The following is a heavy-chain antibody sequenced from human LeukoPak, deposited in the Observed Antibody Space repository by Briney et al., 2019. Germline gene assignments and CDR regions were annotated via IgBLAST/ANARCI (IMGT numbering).Heavy chain of an antibody. Sequence: GWSLRLSCATSGFTFSRHWMSWVRQAPGKGLEWVSVIYSGGSTYYADSVKGRFTISRDNSKNTLYLQMNSLRAEDTAVYYCAREETGIAAAGPFDYWGQGTLVTVSS. CDR2: IYSGGST. V-gene: IGHV3-66*02. CDR3: AREETGIAAAGPFDY. J-gene: IGHJ4*02. CDR1: GFTFSRHW. D-gene: IGHD6-13*01.